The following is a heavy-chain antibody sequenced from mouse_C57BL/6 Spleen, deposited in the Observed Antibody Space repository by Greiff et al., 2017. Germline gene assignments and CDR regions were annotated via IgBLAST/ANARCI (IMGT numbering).Heavy chain of an antibody. CDR3: AREGLRLLFFAY. CDR2: IDPSDSYT. CDR1: GYTFTSYW. V-gene: IGHV1-59*01. J-gene: IGHJ3*01. Sequence: QVQLQQPGAELVRPGTSVKLSCKASGYTFTSYWMHWVKQRPGQGLEWIGVIDPSDSYTNYTQKFKGKATLTVDTASSTAYMQLSSLTSEDSAVYYCAREGLRLLFFAYWGQGTLVTVSA. D-gene: IGHD2-4*01.